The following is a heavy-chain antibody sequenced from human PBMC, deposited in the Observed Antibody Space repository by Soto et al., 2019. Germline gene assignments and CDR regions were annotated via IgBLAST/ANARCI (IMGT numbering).Heavy chain of an antibody. V-gene: IGHV3-7*04. Sequence: EVQLVESGGGLVQPGESLRLSCAASGFTFSAFWMTWLRQAPGKGLEWVANIKRDGTMTQYGDSVEGRCTLSRDNAQNSLLLQMNSLRPEDTAMYYCARGLSPPGEFFYDAVTVWGQGTVVTVSS. CDR2: IKRDGTMT. CDR1: GFTFSAFW. D-gene: IGHD2-21*01. J-gene: IGHJ3*01. CDR3: ARGLSPPGEFFYDAVTV.